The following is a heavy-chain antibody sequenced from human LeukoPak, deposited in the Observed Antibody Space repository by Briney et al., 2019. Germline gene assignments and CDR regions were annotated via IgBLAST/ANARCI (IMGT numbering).Heavy chain of an antibody. D-gene: IGHD1-26*01. CDR3: ARGGLRGSYPYYFDY. CDR1: GYTFTSYY. CDR2: INPSGGST. V-gene: IGHV1-46*01. J-gene: IGHJ4*02. Sequence: GASVKVSCKASGYTFTSYYMHWVRQAPGQGLEWMGMINPSGGSTSYAQKFQGRVTMTRDMSTSTVYMELSSLRSEDTAVYYCARGGLRGSYPYYFDYWGQGTLVTVSS.